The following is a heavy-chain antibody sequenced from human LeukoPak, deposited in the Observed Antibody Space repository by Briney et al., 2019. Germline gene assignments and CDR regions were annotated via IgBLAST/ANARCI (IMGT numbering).Heavy chain of an antibody. D-gene: IGHD2-2*01. V-gene: IGHV1-69*05. CDR2: IIPIFGTA. CDR3: ARQRPAALALGAFDI. J-gene: IGHJ3*02. CDR1: GGTFSSYA. Sequence: ASVKVSCKASGGTFSSYAISWVRQAPGQGLEWMGGIIPIFGTAKYALKFQGRVTITTDESTSTAYMELSSLRSEDTAVYYCARQRPAALALGAFDIWGQGTMVTVSS.